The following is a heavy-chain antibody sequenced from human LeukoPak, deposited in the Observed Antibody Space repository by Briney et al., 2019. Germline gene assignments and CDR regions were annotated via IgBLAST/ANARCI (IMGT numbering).Heavy chain of an antibody. CDR3: ARDNPFNPFIDY. Sequence: GASVKVSCTASGYTFTGYYMHWVRQAPGQGLEWMGWINPNSGGTNYAQKFQGRVTMTRDTSISTAYMELSRLRSDDTAVYYCARDNPFNPFIDYWGQGTLVTVSS. J-gene: IGHJ4*02. V-gene: IGHV1-2*02. D-gene: IGHD1-14*01. CDR1: GYTFTGYY. CDR2: INPNSGGT.